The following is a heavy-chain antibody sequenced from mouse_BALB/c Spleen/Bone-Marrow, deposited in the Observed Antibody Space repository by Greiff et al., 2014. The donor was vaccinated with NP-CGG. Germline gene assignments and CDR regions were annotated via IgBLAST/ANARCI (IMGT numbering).Heavy chain of an antibody. CDR2: SRNKAKHYTT. CDR1: GFTFSDFY. J-gene: IGHJ3*01. CDR3: ARDVGYGNYFVY. D-gene: IGHD2-10*02. V-gene: IGHV7-1*02. Sequence: EVKLMESGGGLVQPGDSLRLSCATSGFTFSDFYMEWVRQPPGKRLEWIAASRNKAKHYTTEYSASVKGRFIVSRDTSQSILYLQMNAPRAEDTAIYYCARDVGYGNYFVYWGQGTLVTVSA.